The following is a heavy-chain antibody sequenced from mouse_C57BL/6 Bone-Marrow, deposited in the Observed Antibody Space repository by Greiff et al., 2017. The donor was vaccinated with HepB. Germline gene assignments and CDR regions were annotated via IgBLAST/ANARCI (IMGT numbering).Heavy chain of an antibody. D-gene: IGHD1-1*01. V-gene: IGHV1-76*01. CDR3: ARRRRYYYGSSYGYFDV. CDR1: GYTFTDYY. Sequence: VQLKESGAELVRPGASVKLSCKASGYTFTDYYINWVKQRPGQGLEWIARIYPGSGNTYYNEKFKGKATLTAEKSSSTAYMQLSSLTSEDSAVYFCARRRRYYYGSSYGYFDVWGTGTTVTVSS. CDR2: IYPGSGNT. J-gene: IGHJ1*03.